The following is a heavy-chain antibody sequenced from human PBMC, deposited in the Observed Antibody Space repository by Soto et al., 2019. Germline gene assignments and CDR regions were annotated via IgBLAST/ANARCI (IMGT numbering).Heavy chain of an antibody. CDR1: GGSIPNYS. Sequence: WEPLSLTCTVSGGSIPNYSCNRIRQPAGKGLEWIGRIDNSGGTNYNPSLKSRITMSADTSRNQFSLKLNSVTAADTAVYYCARGGQDFWSGTFDYWGQGALVTVSS. CDR3: ARGGQDFWSGTFDY. D-gene: IGHD3-3*01. V-gene: IGHV4-4*07. CDR2: IDNSGGT. J-gene: IGHJ4*02.